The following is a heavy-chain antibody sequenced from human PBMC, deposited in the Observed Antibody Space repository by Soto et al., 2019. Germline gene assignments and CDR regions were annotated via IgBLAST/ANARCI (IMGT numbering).Heavy chain of an antibody. D-gene: IGHD3-16*02. CDR2: INAGNGNT. V-gene: IGHV1-3*05. J-gene: IGHJ4*02. CDR3: ARSAVSPFGGLIGPFDY. Sequence: QGQLVQSGAEEKKPGASVKVSCKASGYTFTGYAMHWVHQAPGQRLEWMGWINAGNGNTKYSQKFQGRVTITRDTSASTAYMELSSLRSEDTAVYYCARSAVSPFGGLIGPFDYWGQGNLVTVSS. CDR1: GYTFTGYA.